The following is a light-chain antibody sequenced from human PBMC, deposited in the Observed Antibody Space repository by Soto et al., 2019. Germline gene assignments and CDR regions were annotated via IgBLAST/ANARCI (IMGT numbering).Light chain of an antibody. V-gene: IGLV2-14*01. CDR1: RXDVGGYNY. CDR3: SSYTNSSAFYV. Sequence: QSVLTQPASVSGSPGQSITISCTGTRXDVGGYNYVSWYQHHPGKAPKLIISQVSNRPSGVSNRFSASKSGNTASLTISGLQAEDESDYYCSSYTNSSAFYVFGTGTKVTVL. CDR2: QVS. J-gene: IGLJ1*01.